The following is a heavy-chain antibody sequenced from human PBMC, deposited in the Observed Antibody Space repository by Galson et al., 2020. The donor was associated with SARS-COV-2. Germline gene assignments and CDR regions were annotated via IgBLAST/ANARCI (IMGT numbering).Heavy chain of an antibody. CDR3: ARGGGTYTSGSYVYYYYYMDV. J-gene: IGHJ6*03. CDR1: GFTFTNYG. V-gene: IGHV3-30*03. D-gene: IGHD3-10*01. Sequence: GGSLRLSCVASGFTFTNYGMHWVRQAPGKGLEWVAVISYDGSREFYADSVKGRFTISTDNSKNTLFLHMNSLRAEDSAVYYCARGGGTYTSGSYVYYYYYMDVWGRGTTVTVSS. CDR2: ISYDGSRE.